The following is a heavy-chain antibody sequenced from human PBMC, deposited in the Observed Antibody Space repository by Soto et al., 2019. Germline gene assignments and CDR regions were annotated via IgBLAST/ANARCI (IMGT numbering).Heavy chain of an antibody. V-gene: IGHV3-66*01. CDR2: IYSDGNT. CDR3: ATSPDSSGYYPNWFDP. CDR1: GFTVSSNY. J-gene: IGHJ5*02. D-gene: IGHD3-22*01. Sequence: EVQLVESGGGLVQPGGSLRLSCAASGFTVSSNYMSWVRQAPGKGLEWVSVIYSDGNTYYADSVNGRFTISRDNSKNTLYLQMNSLRAEDTAVYYCATSPDSSGYYPNWFDPWGQGTLVTVSS.